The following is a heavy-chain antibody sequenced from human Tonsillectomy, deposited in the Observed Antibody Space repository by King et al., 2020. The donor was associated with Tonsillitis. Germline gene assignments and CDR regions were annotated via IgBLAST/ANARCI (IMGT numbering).Heavy chain of an antibody. J-gene: IGHJ3*02. Sequence: VQLVESGAEVKKPGSSVKVSCKASGGTFSIYAITWVRQAPGQGLEWMGGIIPIFGSGNYAQKFQGRVTLTADESTSTAYMELSSLISEDTAVYYCAGEIYDSSGYYSLSAFDIWGQGTMVAVSS. V-gene: IGHV1-69*01. CDR3: AGEIYDSSGYYSLSAFDI. CDR2: IIPIFGSG. CDR1: GGTFSIYA. D-gene: IGHD3-22*01.